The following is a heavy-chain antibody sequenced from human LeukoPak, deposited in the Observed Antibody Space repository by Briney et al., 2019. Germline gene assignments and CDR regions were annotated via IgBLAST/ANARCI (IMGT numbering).Heavy chain of an antibody. CDR3: ARDWPSSGYYHPLGAFDI. CDR2: ISSSSSTI. V-gene: IGHV3-11*04. Sequence: NPSETLSLTCTVSGYSISSGYHWGWIRQTPGKGLEWVSYISSSSSTIYYADSVKGRFTISRDNAKNSLYLQMNSLRAEDTAVYYCARDWPSSGYYHPLGAFDIWGQGTMVTVSS. CDR1: GYSISSGYH. J-gene: IGHJ3*02. D-gene: IGHD3-22*01.